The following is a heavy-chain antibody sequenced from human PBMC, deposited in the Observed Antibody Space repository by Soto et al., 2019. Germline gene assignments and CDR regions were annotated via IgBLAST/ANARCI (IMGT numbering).Heavy chain of an antibody. CDR1: GFSLSTSAVG. J-gene: IGHJ4*02. Sequence: QITLKESGPTLVKPTQTLTLTCTFSGFSLSTSAVGVGWIRQPPGKALEWLAFIYWDDDKRYSPSLKSSLTITKDTSKNQMVLAMTNMDPVDTATYYRAHLVVAGLTYYFDYWGQGTLVTVSS. CDR2: IYWDDDK. V-gene: IGHV2-5*02. D-gene: IGHD2-15*01. CDR3: AHLVVAGLTYYFDY.